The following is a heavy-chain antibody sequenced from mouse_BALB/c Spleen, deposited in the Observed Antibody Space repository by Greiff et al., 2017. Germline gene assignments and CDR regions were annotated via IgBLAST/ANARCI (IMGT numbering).Heavy chain of an antibody. D-gene: IGHD1-1*01. CDR2: IRNKANGYTT. V-gene: IGHV7-3*02. J-gene: IGHJ2*01. CDR1: GFTFTDYY. Sequence: EVNLVESGGGLVQPGGSLRLSCATSGFTFTDYYMSWVRQPPGKALEWLGFIRNKANGYTTEYSASVKGRFTISRDNSQSILYLQMNTLRAEDSATYYCARDYGSSYFDYWGQGTTLTVSS. CDR3: ARDYGSSYFDY.